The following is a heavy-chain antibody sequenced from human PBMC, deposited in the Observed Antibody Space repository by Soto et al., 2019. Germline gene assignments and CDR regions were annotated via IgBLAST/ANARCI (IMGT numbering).Heavy chain of an antibody. Sequence: QVQLVQSGAEVKKPGSSVKVSCKASGGTFSSYAISWVRQAPGQGLEWMGGIIPIFGTANYAQKFQGRVTITVEESTSTAYMELISRRSEDTAVYYCAIPATPPPYCDSSGYLSYYYYGMDVWGQGTTVTVSS. CDR1: GGTFSSYA. J-gene: IGHJ6*02. CDR2: IIPIFGTA. CDR3: AIPATPPPYCDSSGYLSYYYYGMDV. D-gene: IGHD3-22*01. V-gene: IGHV1-69*01.